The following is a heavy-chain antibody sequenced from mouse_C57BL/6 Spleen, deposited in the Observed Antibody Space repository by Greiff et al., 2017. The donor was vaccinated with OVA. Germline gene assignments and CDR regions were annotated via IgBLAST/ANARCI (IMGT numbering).Heavy chain of an antibody. CDR2: LSSCSITI. CDR1: GFTFSDYG. Sequence: EVTLMESGGGLVKPGGSLKLSCAASGFTFSDYGMHWVRQAPEKGLEWVAYLSSCSITIYYADTVKGRFPISRDNAKNTLCLQMTSLRAEDTAMYYCARNSFMDYWGQGTSVTVSS. V-gene: IGHV5-17*01. J-gene: IGHJ4*01. CDR3: ARNSFMDY.